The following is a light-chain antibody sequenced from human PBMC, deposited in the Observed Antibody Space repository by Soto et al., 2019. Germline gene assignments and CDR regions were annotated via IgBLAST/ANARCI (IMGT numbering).Light chain of an antibody. V-gene: IGKV3-15*01. CDR2: QAS. J-gene: IGKJ5*01. Sequence: EIVMTQSPATLSLSPGERATLSCRASQSVSKKLASYQQKPGQAHRPLIHQASIRATGIPGRSSGSGSGTELTLTISTLHSEHLAVYSSQHYQHWPPITFGQGTRLEIK. CDR1: QSVSKK. CDR3: QHYQHWPPIT.